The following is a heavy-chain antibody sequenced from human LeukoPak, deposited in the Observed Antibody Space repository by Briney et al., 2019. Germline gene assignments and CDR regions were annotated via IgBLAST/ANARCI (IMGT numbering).Heavy chain of an antibody. J-gene: IGHJ4*02. CDR2: INPSGGST. V-gene: IGHV1-46*01. CDR3: ARNGGSGSYYEAYYFDY. D-gene: IGHD3-10*01. CDR1: GYTFTSYG. Sequence: ASVKVSCKASGYTFTSYGISWVRQAPGQGLEWMGIINPSGGSTSYAQKFQGRVTMTRDTSTSTVYMELSSLRSEDTAVYYCARNGGSGSYYEAYYFDYWGQGTLVTVSS.